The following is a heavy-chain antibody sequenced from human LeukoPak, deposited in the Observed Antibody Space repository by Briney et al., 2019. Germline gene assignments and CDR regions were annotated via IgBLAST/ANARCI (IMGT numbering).Heavy chain of an antibody. CDR1: GFTFSSYA. V-gene: IGHV3-30-3*01. Sequence: GGSLRLSCAASGFTFSSYAMHWVRQAPGKGLEWVAVISYGGSSKYYADSVKGRFTISRDNSKNTLYLQMNSLRAEDTAVYYCARGDSSSWLPFFDYWGQGTLVTVSS. CDR2: ISYGGSSK. J-gene: IGHJ4*02. D-gene: IGHD6-13*01. CDR3: ARGDSSSWLPFFDY.